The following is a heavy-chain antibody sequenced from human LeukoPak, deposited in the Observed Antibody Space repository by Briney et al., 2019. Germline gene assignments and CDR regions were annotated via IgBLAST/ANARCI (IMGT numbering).Heavy chain of an antibody. J-gene: IGHJ3*02. CDR2: LSGIGEST. CDR3: AKSQWLVRIDAFDI. CDR1: GFTFSSYA. V-gene: IGHV3-23*01. Sequence: GGSLRLXCAASGFTFSSYAMSWVRLAPGKGLEWVSGLSGIGESTYIADSLKGRFTISRDNSGDTLYLQMNSLRAEDTAIYYCAKSQWLVRIDAFDIWGQGTMVTVSS. D-gene: IGHD5-12*01.